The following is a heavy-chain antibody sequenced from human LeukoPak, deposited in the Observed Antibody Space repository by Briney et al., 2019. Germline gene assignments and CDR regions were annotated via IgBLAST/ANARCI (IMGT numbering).Heavy chain of an antibody. CDR3: ADTSMGLDY. CDR1: GFTFSDYY. CDR2: ISSSGSTI. J-gene: IGHJ4*02. V-gene: IGHV3-11*04. D-gene: IGHD5-18*01. Sequence: SGGSLRLSCAASGFTFSDYYMSWIRQAPGKGLEWVSYISSSGSTIYYADSVKGRFTISRDRSENTLFLQMNSLRPEDTAVYYCADTSMGLDYWGQGTLVTVSS.